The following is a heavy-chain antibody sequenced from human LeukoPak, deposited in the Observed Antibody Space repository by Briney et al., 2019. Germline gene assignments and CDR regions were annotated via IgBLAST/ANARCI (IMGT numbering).Heavy chain of an antibody. CDR2: MNPNSGNT. D-gene: IGHD3-10*01. Sequence: ASVKVSCKASGYTFTSYDINWVRQAPGQGLEWMGWMNPNSGNTGYAQKFQGRVTMTRNTSISTAYMELSSLRSEDTAVYYCARAPSMVRGKLYYYGMDVWGQGTTVTVSS. V-gene: IGHV1-8*01. J-gene: IGHJ6*02. CDR3: ARAPSMVRGKLYYYGMDV. CDR1: GYTFTSYD.